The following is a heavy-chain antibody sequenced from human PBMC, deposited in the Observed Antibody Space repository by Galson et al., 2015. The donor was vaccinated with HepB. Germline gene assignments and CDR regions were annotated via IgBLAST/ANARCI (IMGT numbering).Heavy chain of an antibody. D-gene: IGHD2-8*01. CDR2: INHSGST. J-gene: IGHJ3*02. CDR3: ARPLVLNGRFTPGVGPFHI. V-gene: IGHV4-34*01. CDR1: GGSFSGFY. Sequence: ETLSLTCAVYGGSFSGFYWSWIRQPPGKGLEWIGEINHSGSTNYNPSLKSRVAMSVDTSKNRLSLTLRSVTAADTAVYYCARPLVLNGRFTPGVGPFHIWGHGTMVTVSA.